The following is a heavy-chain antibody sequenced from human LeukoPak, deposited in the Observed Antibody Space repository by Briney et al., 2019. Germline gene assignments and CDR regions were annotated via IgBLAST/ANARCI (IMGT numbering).Heavy chain of an antibody. CDR2: ISYDGSNK. Sequence: PGRSLRLSCAASGFTFSSYGMHWLRQAPGKGLEGVAVISYDGSNKYYADSVKGRFTISRDNSKNTLYLQMNSLRAEDTAVYYCAKSATVTTKGSFDYWGQGTLVTVSS. J-gene: IGHJ4*02. V-gene: IGHV3-30*18. CDR1: GFTFSSYG. CDR3: AKSATVTTKGSFDY. D-gene: IGHD4-17*01.